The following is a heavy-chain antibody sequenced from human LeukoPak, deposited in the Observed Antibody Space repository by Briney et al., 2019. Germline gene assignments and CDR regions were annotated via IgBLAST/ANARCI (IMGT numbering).Heavy chain of an antibody. V-gene: IGHV3-23*01. CDR1: GFTFSSYA. J-gene: IGHJ4*02. CDR3: AKDRTYYSYFDY. D-gene: IGHD2/OR15-2a*01. Sequence: PGGSLRLSCAASGFTFSSYAMSWVRQAPGKGLEWVSAISGSGGSTYYADTVKGRFTISRDNSKNTLYLQMNSLRAEDTAVYYCAKDRTYYSYFDYWGQGTLVTVSS. CDR2: ISGSGGST.